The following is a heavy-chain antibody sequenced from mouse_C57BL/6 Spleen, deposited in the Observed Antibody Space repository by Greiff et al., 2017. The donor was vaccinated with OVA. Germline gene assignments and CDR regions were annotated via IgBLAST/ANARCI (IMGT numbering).Heavy chain of an antibody. CDR3: ARNWVITTVVATEN. Sequence: QVQLKQSGPGLVQPSQSLSITCTVSGFSLTSYCVHWVRQSPGKGLEWLGVICSGGSTDYNAAFISSLSISKDNSKSQVFFKMNILQADETAIYYCARNWVITTVVATENWGQGTSVTVSS. CDR2: ICSGGST. V-gene: IGHV2-2*01. CDR1: GFSLTSYC. D-gene: IGHD1-1*01. J-gene: IGHJ4*01.